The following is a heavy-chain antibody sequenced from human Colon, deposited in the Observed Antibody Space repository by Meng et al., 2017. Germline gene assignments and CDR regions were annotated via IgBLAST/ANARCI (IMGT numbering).Heavy chain of an antibody. V-gene: IGHV4-34*01. J-gene: IGHJ5*02. CDR3: ATGLRHGDWFDP. Sequence: QGRIHQGAAGLLQPSETLSLTCAVSGGSFSGFYWSWIRQPPGKGLEWIVEIDHFGISNYNSSLKGRLTISVDTSKKQISLTLTSVTAADTAVYYCATGLRHGDWFDPWGPGTLVTVSS. CDR2: IDHFGIS. CDR1: GGSFSGFY. D-gene: IGHD4-17*01.